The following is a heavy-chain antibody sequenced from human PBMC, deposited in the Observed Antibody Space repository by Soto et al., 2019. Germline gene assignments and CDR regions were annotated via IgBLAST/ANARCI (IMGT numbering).Heavy chain of an antibody. D-gene: IGHD3-9*01. CDR2: ISSSSSYI. J-gene: IGHJ6*02. V-gene: IGHV3-21*01. CDR1: GFTFISFS. CDR3: ARDRVILTTTTYYYYYGMDV. Sequence: PGGSLRLSCAAAGFTFISFSMNWVRQAPGKGLDWVSSISSSSSYIYYADSVKGRFTISRDNAKNSLYLQMNSLRAEDTAVYYCARDRVILTTTTYYYYYGMDVWGQGTTVTVSS.